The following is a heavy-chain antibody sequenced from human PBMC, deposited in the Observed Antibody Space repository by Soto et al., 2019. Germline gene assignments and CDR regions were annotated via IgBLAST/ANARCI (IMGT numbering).Heavy chain of an antibody. CDR2: ISSGSSYI. CDR1: GFTFSDYS. D-gene: IGHD6-19*01. CDR3: ARGYSSGWYPLDY. J-gene: IGHJ4*02. Sequence: PGGSLRLSCSASGFTFSDYSTNWVRQAPGKGLEWVSSISSGSSYIYYADSVKGRFTLSRDNAKNSLYLQMNSLRAEDTAVYYCARGYSSGWYPLDYWGQGTLVTVSS. V-gene: IGHV3-21*01.